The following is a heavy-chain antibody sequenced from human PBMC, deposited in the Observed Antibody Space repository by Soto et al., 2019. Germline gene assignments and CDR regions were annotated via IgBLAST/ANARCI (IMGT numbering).Heavy chain of an antibody. J-gene: IGHJ3*02. D-gene: IGHD6-6*01. CDR3: ARGLATLPVFAFDI. CDR2: IYWSGDE. V-gene: IGHV2-5*01. Sequence: QGTLKESGPTLVKPTQTLTLTCSFSGFSLSTSGVGVGWIRQSPGKALEWLALIYWSGDEHYRPSLKSRLSINKDTTKNHVDLSMSDMDPVDTATYYCARGLATLPVFAFDIWGQGTMVTVSS. CDR1: GFSLSTSGVG.